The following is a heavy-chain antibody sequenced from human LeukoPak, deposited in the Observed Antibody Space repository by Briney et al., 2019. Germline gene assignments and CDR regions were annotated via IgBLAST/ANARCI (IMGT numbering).Heavy chain of an antibody. CDR3: ARAGYDWGMVRGVPLDF. V-gene: IGHV4-31*03. CDR2: IYYSGST. J-gene: IGHJ4*02. CDR1: GGSISSGGYY. D-gene: IGHD3-10*01. Sequence: PSETLSLTCTVSGGSISSGGYYWSWIRQHPGKGLEWIGYIYYSGSTYYNPSLKSRVTISVDTSKNQFSLKLSSVTAADTAVYYCARAGYDWGMVRGVPLDFWGQGTLVTVSS.